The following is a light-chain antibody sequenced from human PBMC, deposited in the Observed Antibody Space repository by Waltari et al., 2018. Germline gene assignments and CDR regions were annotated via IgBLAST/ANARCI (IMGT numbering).Light chain of an antibody. CDR3: MQSTKDPYS. CDR2: KVS. V-gene: IGKV2D-29*02. J-gene: IGKJ2*03. Sequence: VMTQTPLSLPVTPGEPASISCRSSQSLLHSNGYTFLHWYLQKPGQSPRLLIYKVSNRESGVPDRFSGSGSGTDFTLKISRVEPEDVGVYDWMQSTKDPYSFGQGTKVEIK. CDR1: QSLLHSNGYTF.